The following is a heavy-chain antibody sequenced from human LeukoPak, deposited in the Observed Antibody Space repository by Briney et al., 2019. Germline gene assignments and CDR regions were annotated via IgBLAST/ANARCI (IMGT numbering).Heavy chain of an antibody. CDR3: ARDSLYDYGDYDYGGTREDAFDI. J-gene: IGHJ3*02. V-gene: IGHV4-39*07. CDR2: IYYSGST. CDR1: GGSISSSSYY. D-gene: IGHD4-17*01. Sequence: PSETLSLTCTVSGGSISSSSYYWGWIRQPPGKGLEWIGSIYYSGSTYYNPSLKSRVTISVDTSKNQFSLKLSSVTAADTAVYYCARDSLYDYGDYDYGGTREDAFDIWGQGTMVTVSS.